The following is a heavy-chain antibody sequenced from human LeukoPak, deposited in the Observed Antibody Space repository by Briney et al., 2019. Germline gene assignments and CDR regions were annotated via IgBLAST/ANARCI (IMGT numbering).Heavy chain of an antibody. CDR1: GGSISSYY. J-gene: IGHJ5*02. D-gene: IGHD6-19*01. Sequence: PSGTLSLTCTVPGGSISSYYWSWIRQPAGKGLEWIGRIYTSGSTNYNPSLKSRVTMSVDTSKNQFSLKLSSVTAADTAVYYCARASGWYLGNWFDPWGQGTLVTVSS. CDR2: IYTSGST. CDR3: ARASGWYLGNWFDP. V-gene: IGHV4-4*07.